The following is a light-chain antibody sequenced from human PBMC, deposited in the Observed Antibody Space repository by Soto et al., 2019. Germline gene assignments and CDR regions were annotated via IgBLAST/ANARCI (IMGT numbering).Light chain of an antibody. CDR3: QQYSILWT. CDR2: GAS. Sequence: EIVLTQSPGTLSLSPGERSTLSCRTSQSVSNNYLAWYQQKPGQDPSLLIYGASSRATGIPDRFSGSGSGTELILSISRLEPEDFAVYYCQQYSILWTFGQGTKVELK. CDR1: QSVSNNY. J-gene: IGKJ1*01. V-gene: IGKV3-20*01.